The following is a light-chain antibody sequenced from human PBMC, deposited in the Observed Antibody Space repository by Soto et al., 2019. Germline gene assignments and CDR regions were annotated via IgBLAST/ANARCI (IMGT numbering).Light chain of an antibody. Sequence: DIQMTQSPSSLSASVGDRVTITCRASQVISNDLGWYQQNPGQAPKRLIYAASSLQSGVPSRFSGSGSGTEFTLTISSLQPEDFATYYCLHHNDFPWTFGQGTKVEVK. CDR2: AAS. CDR3: LHHNDFPWT. J-gene: IGKJ1*01. CDR1: QVISND. V-gene: IGKV1-17*01.